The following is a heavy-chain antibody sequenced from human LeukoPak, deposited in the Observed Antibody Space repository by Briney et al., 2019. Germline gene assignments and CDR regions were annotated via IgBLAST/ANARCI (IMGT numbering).Heavy chain of an antibody. D-gene: IGHD5-18*01. CDR3: ARALRGYTYGFDY. J-gene: IGHJ4*02. CDR1: GFTFSHYW. Sequence: GGSLRLSCTASGFTFSHYWMSWVRQAPGKGLEWVSSISGTSNYIYYADSVKGRFTISRDNAKDSLFLQMNSLRAEDTAVYYCARALRGYTYGFDYWGQGTLVTVSS. CDR2: ISGTSNYI. V-gene: IGHV3-21*01.